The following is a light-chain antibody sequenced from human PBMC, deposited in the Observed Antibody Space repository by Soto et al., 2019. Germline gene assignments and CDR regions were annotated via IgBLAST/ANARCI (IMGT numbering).Light chain of an antibody. J-gene: IGLJ3*02. V-gene: IGLV2-23*01. CDR3: CSYVASSTLV. CDR2: EGS. CDR1: STDVERFDL. Sequence: QSVLTQPASVSGFPGQSITISFSGTSTDVERFDLVSWYQQHPGKAPKLMIFEGSKRASGISNRFSGSTSGNTASLTISGLQAEDESDYFCCSYVASSTLVFGGGTKLTVL.